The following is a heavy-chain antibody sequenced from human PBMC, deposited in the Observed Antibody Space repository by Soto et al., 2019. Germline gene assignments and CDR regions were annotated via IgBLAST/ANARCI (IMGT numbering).Heavy chain of an antibody. V-gene: IGHV1-18*01. J-gene: IGHJ6*02. CDR3: AINPPTFTLGVYDSSGSPGGSYYYYGMDV. D-gene: IGHD3-22*01. Sequence: QVQLVQSGAEVKKPGASVKVSCKASGYTFTSYGISWVRQAPGQGLEWMGWISAYNGNTNYAQKLQGRVTMTTDTSTSTAYMELRSLRSDDTAVYYCAINPPTFTLGVYDSSGSPGGSYYYYGMDVWGQGTTVTVSS. CDR2: ISAYNGNT. CDR1: GYTFTSYG.